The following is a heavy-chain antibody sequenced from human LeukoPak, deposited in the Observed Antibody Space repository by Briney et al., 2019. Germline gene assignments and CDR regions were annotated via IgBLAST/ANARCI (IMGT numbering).Heavy chain of an antibody. Sequence: GESLKISCKGSGYSFTTYWIGWMRQMPGKGVEWMAIITPGNSVTHYSPSLQGQVTISADKSISTAYLQWSSLEASDSGMYYCATRIDGTFYWGQGTLVTVSS. J-gene: IGHJ4*02. CDR1: GYSFTTYW. CDR3: ATRIDGTFY. CDR2: ITPGNSVT. V-gene: IGHV5-51*01. D-gene: IGHD1-26*01.